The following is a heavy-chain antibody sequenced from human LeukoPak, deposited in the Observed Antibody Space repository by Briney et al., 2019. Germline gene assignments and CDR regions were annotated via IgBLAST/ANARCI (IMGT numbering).Heavy chain of an antibody. J-gene: IGHJ4*02. Sequence: SETLSLTCAVYGGSFSGYYWSWIRQPPGKGLEWIGEINHSGSTNYNPPLKSRVTISVDTSKNQFSLKLSSVTAADTAVYYCARGYIAAASYYFDYWGQGTLVTVSS. CDR3: ARGYIAAASYYFDY. V-gene: IGHV4-34*01. CDR2: INHSGST. D-gene: IGHD6-13*01. CDR1: GGSFSGYY.